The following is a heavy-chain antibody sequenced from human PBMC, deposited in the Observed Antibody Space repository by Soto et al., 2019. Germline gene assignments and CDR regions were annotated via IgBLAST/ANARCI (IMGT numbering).Heavy chain of an antibody. J-gene: IGHJ4*02. D-gene: IGHD2-8*01. CDR3: ARDTNGLHY. Sequence: GGSLRLSCAASGLIFSNYKMHWVRQAPGKGLVWVSRINTDGSITDYADSVKGRFTVSRDNAKNTMYLQMNSLTADNTAVYYCARDTNGLHYWGQGTLVTVSS. CDR1: GLIFSNYK. V-gene: IGHV3-74*01. CDR2: INTDGSIT.